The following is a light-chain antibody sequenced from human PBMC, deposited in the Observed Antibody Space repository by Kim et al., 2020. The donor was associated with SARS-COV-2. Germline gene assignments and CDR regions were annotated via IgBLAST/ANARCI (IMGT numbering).Light chain of an antibody. Sequence: GQSITIPCTGTSSDVGGYNYVSWYQHHPGKAPKLMIYDVSKRPSGVSNRFSGSKSGNTASLTISGLQAEDAANYYCSSYTSSSTWVFGGGTQLTVL. CDR1: SSDVGGYNY. V-gene: IGLV2-14*03. CDR2: DVS. CDR3: SSYTSSSTWV. J-gene: IGLJ3*02.